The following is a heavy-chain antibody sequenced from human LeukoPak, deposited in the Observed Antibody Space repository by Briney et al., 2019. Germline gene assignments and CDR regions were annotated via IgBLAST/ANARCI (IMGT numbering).Heavy chain of an antibody. D-gene: IGHD3-22*01. V-gene: IGHV4-59*01. Sequence: PSETLSLTCTVSGGSISSYYWSRIRQPPGKGLEWIGYIYYSGSTNYNPSLKSRVTISVDTSKNQFSLKLSSVTAADTAVYYCARYYYDSSGYSPFDYWGQGTLVTVSS. CDR2: IYYSGST. J-gene: IGHJ4*02. CDR3: ARYYYDSSGYSPFDY. CDR1: GGSISSYY.